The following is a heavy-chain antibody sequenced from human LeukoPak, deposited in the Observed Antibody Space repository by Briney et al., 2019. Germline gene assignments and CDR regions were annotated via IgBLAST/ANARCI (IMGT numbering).Heavy chain of an antibody. CDR3: ARTVRDDYGENWFDP. D-gene: IGHD4-17*01. Sequence: ASVKVSCTASGYTFTSYGISWVRQAPGQGLEWMGWISAYNGNTNYAQKLQGRVTMTTDTSTSTAYMELRSLRSDDTAVYYCARTVRDDYGENWFDPWGQGTLVTVSS. J-gene: IGHJ5*02. CDR2: ISAYNGNT. CDR1: GYTFTSYG. V-gene: IGHV1-18*01.